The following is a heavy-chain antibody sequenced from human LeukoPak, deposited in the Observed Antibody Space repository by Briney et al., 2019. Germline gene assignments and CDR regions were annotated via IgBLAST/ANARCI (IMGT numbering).Heavy chain of an antibody. D-gene: IGHD3-10*01. CDR2: IYPGDSDT. CDR1: GYSFTSYW. CDR3: ARLKFTMIRVNKGDFDY. V-gene: IGHV5-51*01. J-gene: IGHJ4*02. Sequence: GESLKISCKGSGYSFTSYWIAWVRQMPGKGLEWMGIIYPGDSDTRYSPSFQGQVTISVDKSISTAYLQWSSLKASDTAMYYCARLKFTMIRVNKGDFDYWGQGTLVTVSS.